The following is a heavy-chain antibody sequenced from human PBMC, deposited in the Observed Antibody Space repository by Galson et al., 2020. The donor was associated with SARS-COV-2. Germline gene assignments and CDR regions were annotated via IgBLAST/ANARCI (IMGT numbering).Heavy chain of an antibody. CDR2: IYYSGTT. J-gene: IGHJ4*02. Sequence: SETLSLTCTVSGASIGSSSYYWGWIRQPPGKGLEWIGSIYYSGTTYHNPSLKSRVTISGDTSKNQFSLNLSSVTAADTAVYYCARLVGASLIDNWGQGTLVTVSS. CDR1: GASIGSSSYY. D-gene: IGHD1-26*01. V-gene: IGHV4-39*01. CDR3: ARLVGASLIDN.